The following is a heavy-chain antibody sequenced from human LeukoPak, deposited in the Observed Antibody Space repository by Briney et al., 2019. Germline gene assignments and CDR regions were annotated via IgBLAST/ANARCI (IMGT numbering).Heavy chain of an antibody. CDR1: GYSISSGYY. Sequence: SETLSLTRTVSGYSISSGYYWGWIRQPPGKGLEWIGSIYHSGGTYYNPSLKSRATISVDTSKNQFSLKLTSVTAADTAVYYCARAVGTDGYNLWVYWGQGTLVTVSS. V-gene: IGHV4-38-2*02. J-gene: IGHJ4*02. CDR2: IYHSGGT. D-gene: IGHD5-24*01. CDR3: ARAVGTDGYNLWVY.